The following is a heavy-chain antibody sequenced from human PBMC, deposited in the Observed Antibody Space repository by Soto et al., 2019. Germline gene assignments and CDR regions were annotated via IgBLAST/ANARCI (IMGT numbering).Heavy chain of an antibody. J-gene: IGHJ6*02. D-gene: IGHD5-18*01. V-gene: IGHV1-69*13. CDR2: IIPIFGTA. CDR1: GGTFSSYP. CDR3: AGSYGYNYYYGMDV. Sequence: SVKVSCKASGGTFSSYPISWVLQAPGQGLEWMGGIIPIFGTANYAQKFQGRVTITADESTSTAYMELSSLRSEDTAVYYCAGSYGYNYYYGMDVWGQGTTVTVSS.